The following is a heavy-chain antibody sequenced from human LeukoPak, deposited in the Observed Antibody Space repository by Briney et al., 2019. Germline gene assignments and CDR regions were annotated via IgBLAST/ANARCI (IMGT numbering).Heavy chain of an antibody. D-gene: IGHD5-18*01. Sequence: GASVKVSCKASGYTFTSYAMHWVRQAPGQRLEWMGWINAGNGNTKYSQEFQGRVTITRDTSASTAYMELSSLRSEDMAVYYCAREAGYSYGYYYYYYTGVWGKGTTVTVSS. CDR3: AREAGYSYGYYYYYYTGV. V-gene: IGHV1-3*03. CDR1: GYTFTSYA. J-gene: IGHJ6*03. CDR2: INAGNGNT.